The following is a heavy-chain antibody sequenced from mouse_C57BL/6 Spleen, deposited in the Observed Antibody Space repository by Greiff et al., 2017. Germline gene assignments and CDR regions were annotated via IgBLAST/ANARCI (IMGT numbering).Heavy chain of an antibody. V-gene: IGHV1-61*01. CDR2: LYPSDSET. Sequence: QVHVKQSGAELVRPGSSVKLSCKASGYTFTSSWMDWVKQRPGQGLEWIGNLYPSDSETHYNQKLKDKATLTVDKSSSTAYMQLSSLTAEDSAVYYCARRFYDQGMDYWGQGTSVTVSS. D-gene: IGHD2-3*01. CDR3: ARRFYDQGMDY. CDR1: GYTFTSSW. J-gene: IGHJ4*01.